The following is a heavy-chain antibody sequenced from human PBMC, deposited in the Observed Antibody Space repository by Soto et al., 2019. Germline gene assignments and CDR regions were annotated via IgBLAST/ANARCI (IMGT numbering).Heavy chain of an antibody. CDR1: GFTFGDYA. J-gene: IGHJ6*02. V-gene: IGHV3-49*03. D-gene: IGHD3-10*01. CDR2: IRSKPYDGTT. CDR3: AKNLFSMVRGASYYSYGMDV. Sequence: GGSLRLSCTASGFTFGDYAMSWFRQAPGKGLEWVGFIRSKPYDGTTEYAASAKGRFTISRDDSKSIAYLQMNSLKTEDTAVYYCAKNLFSMVRGASYYSYGMDVWGQGTTVTVSS.